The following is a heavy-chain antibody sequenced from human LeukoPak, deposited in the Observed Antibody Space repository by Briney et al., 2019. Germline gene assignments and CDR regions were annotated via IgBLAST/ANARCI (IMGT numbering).Heavy chain of an antibody. CDR1: GFTFSSYW. J-gene: IGHJ5*02. CDR3: AREGYSYGYRWFDP. V-gene: IGHV3-7*01. Sequence: GGSLRLSCAASGFTFSSYWMSWVRQAPGKGLEWVANIKQDGSEKYYVDSVKGRFTISRDNAKNSLYLQMNSLRAEDTAVYYCAREGYSYGYRWFDPWGQGTLVTVSS. CDR2: IKQDGSEK. D-gene: IGHD5-18*01.